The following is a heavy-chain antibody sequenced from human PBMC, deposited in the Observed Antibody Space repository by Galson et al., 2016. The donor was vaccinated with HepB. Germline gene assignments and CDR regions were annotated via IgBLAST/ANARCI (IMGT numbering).Heavy chain of an antibody. CDR3: ARDSGSPNWFDP. Sequence: SVKVSCKASGYTFTTYAMHWVRQAPGQRLEWMGWINAGNGNTKYSQKFQGRVTTTRDTSASTAYMELSSLRSEDTAVYYCARDSGSPNWFDPWGQGTLVTVSS. D-gene: IGHD1-26*01. J-gene: IGHJ5*02. CDR2: INAGNGNT. V-gene: IGHV1-3*01. CDR1: GYTFTTYA.